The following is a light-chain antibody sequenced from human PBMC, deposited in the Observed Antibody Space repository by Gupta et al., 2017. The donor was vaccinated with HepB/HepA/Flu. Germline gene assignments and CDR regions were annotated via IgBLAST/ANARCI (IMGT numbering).Light chain of an antibody. CDR2: DVS. CDR1: QSVGNY. V-gene: IGKV3-11*01. Sequence: PGDTATLSCRASQSVGNYLAWYQQRHGQAPRPLIYDVSQRATVIPARFSGSGFGTDFTLTISSLEPEDFAIDYGQQRSNWPLTCGGGTKLDIK. J-gene: IGKJ4*01. CDR3: QQRSNWPLT.